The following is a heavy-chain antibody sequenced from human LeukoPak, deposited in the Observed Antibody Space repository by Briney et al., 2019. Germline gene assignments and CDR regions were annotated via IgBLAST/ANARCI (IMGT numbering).Heavy chain of an antibody. CDR3: TTDRYYDNSELQFQP. V-gene: IGHV3-15*01. CDR2: IKRETDGGTI. D-gene: IGHD3-22*01. Sequence: PGGSLRLSCAASGFTLNNAWMSWVRQAPGKGLEWLGRIKRETDGGTIDYAAPVKGRFTISRDDSRNTLYLQMDSLKIEDTAVYYCTTDRYYDNSELQFQPWGQGTLFTVSP. J-gene: IGHJ1*01. CDR1: GFTLNNAW.